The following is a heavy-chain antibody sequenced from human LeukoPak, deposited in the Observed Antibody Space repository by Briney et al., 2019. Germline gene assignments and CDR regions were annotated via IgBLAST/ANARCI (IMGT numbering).Heavy chain of an antibody. Sequence: PGGSLRLSCAASGFAFNVYWMHWVRQTPGKGLMWVSRINADGTATTYADSVKGRFTISRDNAKNSLYLQMNSLRAEDTAVYYCARGENVILWFGEKYGMDVWGKGTTVTVSS. V-gene: IGHV3-74*01. D-gene: IGHD3-10*01. CDR1: GFAFNVYW. J-gene: IGHJ6*04. CDR2: INADGTAT. CDR3: ARGENVILWFGEKYGMDV.